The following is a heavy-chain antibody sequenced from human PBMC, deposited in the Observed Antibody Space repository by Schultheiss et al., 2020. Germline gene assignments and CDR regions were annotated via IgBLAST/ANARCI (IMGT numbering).Heavy chain of an antibody. V-gene: IGHV4-61*02. D-gene: IGHD6-6*01. CDR1: GVSISSDTDY. J-gene: IGHJ4*02. Sequence: SETLSLTCTVSGVSISSDTDYWSWIRQPAGKGLEWIGRIHASGSTNYNPSLKSRVTISVDTSKNQFSLELVSVTAADTAVYYCARGSITARIWGQGALVTVSS. CDR3: ARGSITARI. CDR2: IHASGST.